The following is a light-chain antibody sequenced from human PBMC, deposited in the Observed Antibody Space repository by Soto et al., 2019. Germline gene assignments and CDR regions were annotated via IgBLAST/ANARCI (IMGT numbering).Light chain of an antibody. CDR2: WAS. J-gene: IGKJ1*01. V-gene: IGKV4-1*01. CDR3: QQYYSTPRT. CDR1: QSVLYSSNNKNY. Sequence: DIVMTQSPDSLAVSLGERATINCKSSQSVLYSSNNKNYLAWYQQKPGQPPKLLIYWASTRESGVPDRFSGSGSGTDFTLTMSCLQAEDVAVYYCQQYYSTPRTFGQGTKVEIK.